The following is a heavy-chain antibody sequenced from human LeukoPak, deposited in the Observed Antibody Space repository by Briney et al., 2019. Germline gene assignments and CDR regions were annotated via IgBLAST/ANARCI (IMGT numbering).Heavy chain of an antibody. V-gene: IGHV3-48*03. D-gene: IGHD2-2*01. J-gene: IGHJ6*02. CDR1: GFTFSSYE. CDR2: ISSSVSTI. CDR3: ARGSGYCSSSSCKRSIYYYGMDV. Sequence: GGSLRLSCAASGFTFSSYEMNWVRQAPGKGLEWVSYISSSVSTIYYADSVKGRFTISRDNAKNSLYLQMNSLRAEDTAVYYCARGSGYCSSSSCKRSIYYYGMDVWGQGTTVTVSS.